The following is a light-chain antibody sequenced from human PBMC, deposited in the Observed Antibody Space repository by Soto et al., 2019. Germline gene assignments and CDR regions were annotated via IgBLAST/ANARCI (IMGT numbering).Light chain of an antibody. CDR2: GAS. CDR3: LQDINYPWT. Sequence: DIQMTQSPSTLSASVGDRVTITCRASQSTSSYLAWYQQKPGKAPKLLIYGASNLQSGVPPRFSGSGSGTDFTLAISSLQPEDSATYYCLQDINYPWTFGQGTKVDIK. CDR1: QSTSSY. J-gene: IGKJ1*01. V-gene: IGKV1-5*01.